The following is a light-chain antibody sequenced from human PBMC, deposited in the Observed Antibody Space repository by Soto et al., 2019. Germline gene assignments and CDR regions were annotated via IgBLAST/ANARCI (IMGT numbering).Light chain of an antibody. J-gene: IGLJ1*01. CDR1: SSNIGSGT. CDR2: NNN. CDR3: AAWDVSLNGLYV. Sequence: QSVLTQPPSASGTPGQRVTISCSGSSSNIGSGTVNWYQQLPGTAPKLLIYNNNQWPSGVPDRFSGSKSGTSASLAISGLQSEDEDDYYCAAWDVSLNGLYVFGTGTKVTVL. V-gene: IGLV1-44*01.